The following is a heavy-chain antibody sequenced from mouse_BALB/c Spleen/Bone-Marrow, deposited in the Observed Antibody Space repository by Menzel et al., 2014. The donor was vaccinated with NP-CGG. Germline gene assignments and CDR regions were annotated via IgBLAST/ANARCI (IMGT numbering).Heavy chain of an antibody. V-gene: IGHV1-77*01. D-gene: IGHD3-1*01. CDR2: IYPGSGST. CDR3: ARGLGLPFYAMDY. Sequence: SGPELVKPGASVKMSCKASGYTFTDYVISWVKQRTGQGLEWIGEIYPGSGSTYYNEKFKGKATLTADKSSNTAYMQLSSLTSEDSAVYFCARGLGLPFYAMDYWGQGTSVTVSS. J-gene: IGHJ4*01. CDR1: GYTFTDYV.